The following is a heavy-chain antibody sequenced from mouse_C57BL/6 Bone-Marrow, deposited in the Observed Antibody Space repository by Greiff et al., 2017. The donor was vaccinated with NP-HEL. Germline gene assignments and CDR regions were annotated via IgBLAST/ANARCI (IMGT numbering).Heavy chain of an antibody. D-gene: IGHD1-1*01. V-gene: IGHV1-26*01. Sequence: VQLQQSGPELVKPGASVKISCKASGYTFTDYYMNWVKQSHGKSLEWIGDINPNNGGTSYNQKFKGKATLTVDKSSSTAYMELRSLTSEDSAVYYCAKYCSSFYWYFDVWGTGTTVTVSS. CDR1: GYTFTDYY. CDR3: AKYCSSFYWYFDV. CDR2: INPNNGGT. J-gene: IGHJ1*03.